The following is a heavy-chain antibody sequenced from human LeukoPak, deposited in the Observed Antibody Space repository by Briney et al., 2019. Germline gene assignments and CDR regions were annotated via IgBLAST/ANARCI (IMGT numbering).Heavy chain of an antibody. J-gene: IGHJ4*02. D-gene: IGHD4-17*01. V-gene: IGHV3-23*01. CDR2: ISGSGGST. CDR1: GFTFSSYA. Sequence: PGGSLRLSCVASGFTFSSYAMSWVRQAPGKGLEWVSAISGSGGSTYYADSVKGRFTISRDNSKNTLYLQMNSLRAEDTAVYYCARVGTTVTTGYYFDYWGQGTLVTVSS. CDR3: ARVGTTVTTGYYFDY.